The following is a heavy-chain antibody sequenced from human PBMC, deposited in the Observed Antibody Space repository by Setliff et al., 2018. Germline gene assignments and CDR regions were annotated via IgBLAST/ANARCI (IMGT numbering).Heavy chain of an antibody. CDR3: VRSSAPQVVLAADFDF. V-gene: IGHV1-69*05. CDR2: TIPMFGTT. D-gene: IGHD6-19*01. CDR1: GYTFTNFG. J-gene: IGHJ4*02. Sequence: GASVKVSCKTSGYTFTNFGISWVRQAPGQGLEWMGGTIPMFGTTEYAQKFQGRLTIITDESTNTAFMQLSSLRSDDTAVYYCVRSSAPQVVLAADFDFWGQGTPVTVSS.